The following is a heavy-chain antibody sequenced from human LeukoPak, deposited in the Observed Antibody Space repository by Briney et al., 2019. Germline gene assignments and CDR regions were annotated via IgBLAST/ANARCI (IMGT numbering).Heavy chain of an antibody. CDR2: IRYDGSNK. V-gene: IGHV3-30*02. D-gene: IGHD1-20*01. Sequence: GGSLRLSCAASGFTLSSYGMHWVRQAPGKGLEWVAFIRYDGSNKYYADSVKGRFTISRDNSKNTLYLQMNSLRAEDTAVYYCAKACYPVTGCNDYWGQGTLVTVSS. CDR3: AKACYPVTGCNDY. CDR1: GFTLSSYG. J-gene: IGHJ4*02.